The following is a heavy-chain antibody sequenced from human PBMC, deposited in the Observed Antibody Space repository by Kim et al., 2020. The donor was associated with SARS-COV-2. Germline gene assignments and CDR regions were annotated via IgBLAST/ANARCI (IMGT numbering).Heavy chain of an antibody. J-gene: IGHJ4*02. D-gene: IGHD2-2*01. CDR1: GFTFSSYS. V-gene: IGHV3-48*02. Sequence: GGSLRLSCAASGFTFSSYSMNWVRQAPGKGLEWVSYISSSSSTIYYADSVKGRFTISRDNAKNSLYLQMNSLRDEDTAVYYCARGPSLVPAAIMFFDYWGQGTLVTVSS. CDR2: ISSSSSTI. CDR3: ARGPSLVPAAIMFFDY.